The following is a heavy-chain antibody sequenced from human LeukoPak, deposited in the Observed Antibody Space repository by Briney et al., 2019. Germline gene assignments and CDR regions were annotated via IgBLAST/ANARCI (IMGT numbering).Heavy chain of an antibody. CDR2: ISSSGSTI. CDR3: ARGEYYYYGMDV. D-gene: IGHD1-26*01. J-gene: IGHJ6*02. Sequence: PGGSLRLSCAASGFTFSSYEMNWVRQAPGKWLEWVSYISSSGSTIYYADSVKGRFTISRDNAKNSLYLQMNSLRAEDTAVYYCARGEYYYYGMDVWGQGTTVTVSS. CDR1: GFTFSSYE. V-gene: IGHV3-48*03.